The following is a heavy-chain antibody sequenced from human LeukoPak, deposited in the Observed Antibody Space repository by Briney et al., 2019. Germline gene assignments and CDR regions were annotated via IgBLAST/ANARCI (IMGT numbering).Heavy chain of an antibody. V-gene: IGHV3-7*01. CDR1: GFTFSSYW. D-gene: IGHD6-19*01. Sequence: GGSLRLSCAASGFTFSSYWMSWVRQAPGKGLEWVANIKQDGSEKYYVGSVKGRFTTSRDNAKNSLYLQTNSLRAEDTAVYYCARDFGARGWLDYWGQGTLVTVSS. J-gene: IGHJ4*02. CDR3: ARDFGARGWLDY. CDR2: IKQDGSEK.